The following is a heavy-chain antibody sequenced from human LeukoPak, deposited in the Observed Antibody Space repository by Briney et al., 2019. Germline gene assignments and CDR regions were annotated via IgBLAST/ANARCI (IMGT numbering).Heavy chain of an antibody. CDR1: GFTFSSYA. V-gene: IGHV3-23*01. CDR3: AKGYYYDSSGHYRREQPNDAFDI. J-gene: IGHJ3*02. CDR2: IGGSGGST. D-gene: IGHD3-22*01. Sequence: GGSLRLSCAASGFTFSSYAMSWVRQALGKGLEWVSAIGGSGGSTYYADSVKGRFTISRDNSKNTLYLQMNSLRAEDTAVYYCAKGYYYDSSGHYRREQPNDAFDIWGQGTMVTVSS.